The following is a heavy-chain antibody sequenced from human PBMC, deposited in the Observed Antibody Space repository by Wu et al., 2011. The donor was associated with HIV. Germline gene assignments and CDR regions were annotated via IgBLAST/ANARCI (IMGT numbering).Heavy chain of an antibody. D-gene: IGHD4-17*01. V-gene: IGHV1-2*02. CDR1: GYTFTSYG. CDR3: ARDPDYGDYQNFDY. CDR2: INPNSGGT. J-gene: IGHJ4*02. Sequence: QVQLVQSGAEVKKPGASVKVSCKASGYTFTSYGISWVRQAPGQGLEWMGWINPNSGGTNYAQNFQGRVTMTRDTSISTAYMELSRLRSDDTAVYYCARDPDYGDYQNFDYWGQGTLVTVSS.